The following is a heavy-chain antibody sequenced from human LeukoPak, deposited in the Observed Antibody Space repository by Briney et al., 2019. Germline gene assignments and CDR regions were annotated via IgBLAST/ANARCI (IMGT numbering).Heavy chain of an antibody. CDR2: IYYSGST. CDR3: ARGGDGYNSGDY. J-gene: IGHJ4*02. CDR1: GGSISSGGYY. D-gene: IGHD5-24*01. Sequence: SQTLSLTCTVSGGSISSGGYYWSWIRQHPGKGLEWIGYIYYSGSTYYNPSLKSRVTISVDTSKNQFSLKLGSVTAADTAVYYCARGGDGYNSGDYWGQGTLVTVSS. V-gene: IGHV4-31*03.